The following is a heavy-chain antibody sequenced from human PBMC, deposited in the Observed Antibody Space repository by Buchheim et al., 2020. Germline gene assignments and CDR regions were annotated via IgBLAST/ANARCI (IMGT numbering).Heavy chain of an antibody. CDR3: VRARYSSSWYDH. J-gene: IGHJ5*02. D-gene: IGHD6-19*01. CDR2: IGTAGDT. Sequence: EVQLVESGGGFVQPGGSLRLSCAASGFTFSSYDMHWVRQTTGKGLEWVSGIGTAGDTYYPGSVRGRFTISRENVTHSLYLQMNGLRAGDTAVYYCVRARYSSSWYDHWGQGTL. CDR1: GFTFSSYD. V-gene: IGHV3-13*01.